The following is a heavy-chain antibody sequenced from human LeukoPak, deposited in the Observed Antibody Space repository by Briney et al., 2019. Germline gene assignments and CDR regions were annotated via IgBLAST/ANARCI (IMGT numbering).Heavy chain of an antibody. CDR2: IYYSGST. Sequence: SETLSLTCTVSGGSISSSSYYWGWIRQPPGKGLEWIGSIYYSGSTYHNPSLKSRVTISVDTSKNQFSLKLSSVTAADTAVYYCAKRWFGELGFDYWGQGTLVTVSS. CDR1: GGSISSSSYY. D-gene: IGHD3-10*01. J-gene: IGHJ4*02. V-gene: IGHV4-39*01. CDR3: AKRWFGELGFDY.